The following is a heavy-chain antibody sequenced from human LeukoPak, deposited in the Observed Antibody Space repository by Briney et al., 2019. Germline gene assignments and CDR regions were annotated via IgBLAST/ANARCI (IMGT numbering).Heavy chain of an antibody. D-gene: IGHD6-13*01. Sequence: SETLSLTCTVSGGSISGYYWSWIRQPPGKGLEWIGYIYYSGSTNYNPSLKSRVTISVDTSKNQFSLKLSSVTAADTAVYYCARGGFFAAAGPSRDHASWGAGFDPWGQGTLVTVSS. CDR1: GGSISGYY. CDR2: IYYSGST. J-gene: IGHJ5*02. CDR3: ARGGFFAAAGPSRDHASWGAGFDP. V-gene: IGHV4-59*01.